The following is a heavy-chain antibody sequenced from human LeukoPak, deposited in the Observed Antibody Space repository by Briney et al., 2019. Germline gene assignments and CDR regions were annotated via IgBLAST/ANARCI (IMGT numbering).Heavy chain of an antibody. CDR3: ASGKSVLGASPL. Sequence: PGGCLRVSRAASGFTFTSYWTNWVRQAPGKGLQWVANIKEDGSDKYYVDSVKGRSTTARDNAKSSQYLQMNSLRAEDTAVYYCASGKSVLGASPLWGQGALVTVSS. J-gene: IGHJ4*02. D-gene: IGHD1-26*01. CDR2: IKEDGSDK. V-gene: IGHV3-7*05. CDR1: GFTFTSYW.